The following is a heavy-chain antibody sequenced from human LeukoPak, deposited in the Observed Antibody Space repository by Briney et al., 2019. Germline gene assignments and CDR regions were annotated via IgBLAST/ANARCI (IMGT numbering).Heavy chain of an antibody. Sequence: GGSLRLSCAASGFTFSSYGMHWVRQAPGKGLEWVAFIRFDGSHKFQTDSVKGRFNISRDISKNTLFLQMNNLRPEDTAVYYCARDGHMMAPGADAFDIWGQGTMVTVSS. CDR3: ARDGHMMAPGADAFDI. CDR1: GFTFSSYG. CDR2: IRFDGSHK. J-gene: IGHJ3*02. D-gene: IGHD3-16*01. V-gene: IGHV3-30*02.